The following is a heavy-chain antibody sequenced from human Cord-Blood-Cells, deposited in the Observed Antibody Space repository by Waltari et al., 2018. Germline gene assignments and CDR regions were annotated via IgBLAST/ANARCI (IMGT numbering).Heavy chain of an antibody. D-gene: IGHD6-13*01. CDR3: ARAGSSWYEPYFDY. Sequence: QVQLQESGPGLVKPSETLSLTCTVSGGSISSYYWSWIRQPPGKGLEWIGYIYYSGSTNCHPSLKSRVTISVDTSKNQFSLKLSSVTAADTAVYYCARAGSSWYEPYFDYWGQGTLVTVSS. J-gene: IGHJ4*02. CDR1: GGSISSYY. V-gene: IGHV4-59*01. CDR2: IYYSGST.